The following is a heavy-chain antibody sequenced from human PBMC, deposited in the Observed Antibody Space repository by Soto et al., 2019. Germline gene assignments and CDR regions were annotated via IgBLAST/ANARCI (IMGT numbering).Heavy chain of an antibody. CDR3: ARSVGDYYYGMDV. D-gene: IGHD1-26*01. CDR2: FYYSGST. V-gene: IGHV4-39*01. CDR1: GASITSTSYH. Sequence: SETLSLTCTVSGASITSTSYHWGWIRQPPGKGLEWIGNFYYSGSTYYNPSLRSRVTISVDASKNQFSVKVSSVTATNTAVYYCARSVGDYYYGMDVWGQGTKVTVSS. J-gene: IGHJ6*02.